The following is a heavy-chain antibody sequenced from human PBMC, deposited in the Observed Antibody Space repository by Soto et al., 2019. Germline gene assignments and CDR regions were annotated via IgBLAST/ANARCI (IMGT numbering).Heavy chain of an antibody. CDR1: GYTFTGYY. CDR2: INPNSGGT. Sequence: ASVKVSCKASGYTFTGYYMHWVRQAPGQGLEWMGWINPNSGGTNYAQKFQGRVTMTRDTSISTAYMELSRLRSDDTAVYYCARTYDFWSWGYYYYGMDVWGQGTTVTVS. D-gene: IGHD3-3*01. J-gene: IGHJ6*02. CDR3: ARTYDFWSWGYYYYGMDV. V-gene: IGHV1-2*02.